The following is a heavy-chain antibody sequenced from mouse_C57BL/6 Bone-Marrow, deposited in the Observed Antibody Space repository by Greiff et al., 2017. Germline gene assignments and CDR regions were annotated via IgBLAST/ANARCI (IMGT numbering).Heavy chain of an antibody. CDR1: GYTFTSYW. J-gene: IGHJ4*01. D-gene: IGHD2-4*01. Sequence: QVQLKQPGAELVMPGASVKLSCKASGYTFTSYWMHWVKQRPGQGLEWIGEIDPSDSYTNYNQKFKGKSTLTVDKSSSTAYMQLSSLTSEDSAVYYCAREGDYALAIDYWGQGTSGTVAS. CDR3: AREGDYALAIDY. CDR2: IDPSDSYT. V-gene: IGHV1-69*01.